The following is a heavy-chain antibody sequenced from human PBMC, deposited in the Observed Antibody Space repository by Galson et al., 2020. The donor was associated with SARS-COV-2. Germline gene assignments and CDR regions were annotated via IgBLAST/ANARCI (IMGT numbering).Heavy chain of an antibody. D-gene: IGHD6-13*01. CDR3: ARGWSIAAAGTDFDY. V-gene: IGHV1-2*02. CDR1: GYTFTGYY. CDR2: INPNSGGT. J-gene: IGHJ4*02. Sequence: ASVKVSCKASGYTFTGYYMHWVRQAPGQGLEWMGWINPNSGGTNYAQKFQGRVTMTRDTSISTAYMELSRLRSDDTAVYYCARGWSIAAAGTDFDYWGQGTLVTVSS.